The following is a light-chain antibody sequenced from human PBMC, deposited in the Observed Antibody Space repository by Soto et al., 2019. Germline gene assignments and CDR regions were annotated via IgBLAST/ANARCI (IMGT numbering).Light chain of an antibody. CDR2: EVN. CDR3: SSYAGSSNV. CDR1: SSDVGGYNY. Sequence: QSVLTQPPSASGSPGQSVAISCTGTSSDVGGYNYVSWYQPHPGKAPKLMIYEVNKRPSGVPDRFSGSKSGNTASLTVSGPQAEDEADYYCSSYAGSSNVFGTGTKVTGL. J-gene: IGLJ1*01. V-gene: IGLV2-8*01.